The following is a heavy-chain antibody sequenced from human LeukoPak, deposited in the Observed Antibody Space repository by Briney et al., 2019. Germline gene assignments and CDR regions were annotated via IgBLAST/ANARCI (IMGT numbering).Heavy chain of an antibody. CDR3: ARVQQAAFDY. CDR1: GFTLSSHW. CDR2: IKQDGSEK. Sequence: SGGSLRLSCAASGFTLSSHWMSWVRQAPGKGLEWVANIKQDGSEKYYVDSVKGRFTISRDNAKNSLYLQMDSLRAEDTAVYYCARVQQAAFDYWGQGILVTVSS. D-gene: IGHD6-25*01. V-gene: IGHV3-7*04. J-gene: IGHJ4*02.